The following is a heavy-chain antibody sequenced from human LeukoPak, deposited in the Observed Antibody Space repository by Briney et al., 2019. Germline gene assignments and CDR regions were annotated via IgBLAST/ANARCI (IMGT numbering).Heavy chain of an antibody. CDR3: ARDAFDI. CDR1: GYTFTSYA. V-gene: IGHV1-3*01. J-gene: IGHJ3*02. Sequence: ASVKVSCKASGYTFTSYAIHWVRQAPGQRLEWMGWISAGNGNTKYSQNFQGRVTFISNTSATTAFMELSSLRSEDAAVYYCARDAFDIWGQGTMVTVSS. CDR2: ISAGNGNT.